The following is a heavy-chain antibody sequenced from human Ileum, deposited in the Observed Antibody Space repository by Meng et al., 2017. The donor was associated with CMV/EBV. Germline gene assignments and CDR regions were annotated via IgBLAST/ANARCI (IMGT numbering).Heavy chain of an antibody. D-gene: IGHD6-13*01. Sequence: CAASGFTFRSYPMHWVRQAPGKGLEWVAVISYDGSNKYYADSVKGRFTISRDNSKNTLYLQMNSLRAEDTAVYYCARDSIAAAGWFDPWGQGTLVTVSS. CDR2: ISYDGSNK. J-gene: IGHJ5*02. V-gene: IGHV3-30-3*01. CDR3: ARDSIAAAGWFDP. CDR1: GFTFRSYP.